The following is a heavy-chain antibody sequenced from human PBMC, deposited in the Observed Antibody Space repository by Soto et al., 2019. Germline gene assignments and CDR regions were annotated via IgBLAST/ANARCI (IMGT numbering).Heavy chain of an antibody. CDR1: GHTLTELS. CDR2: FDPDDGET. Sequence: QVQLVQSGAEVKKPGASVKVSCKVSGHTLTELSMHWVRQAPGKGLEWMGGFDPDDGETISAQNFQGRVTLTEDTSTDSTYLELRSRRAEDTAVYYCAAGGTRWLPSPFDYWGQGTPITISS. CDR3: AAGGTRWLPSPFDY. D-gene: IGHD1-1*01. J-gene: IGHJ4*02. V-gene: IGHV1-24*01.